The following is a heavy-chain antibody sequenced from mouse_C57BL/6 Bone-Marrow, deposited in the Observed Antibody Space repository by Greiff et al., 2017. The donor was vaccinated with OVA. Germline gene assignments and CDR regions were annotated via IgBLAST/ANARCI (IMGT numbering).Heavy chain of an antibody. Sequence: QVQLQQSGAELARPGASVKLSCKASGYTFTSYGISWVKQRPGQGLEWIGEIYPRSGNTYYNEKFKGKATLTADKSSSTAYMELRSLTSEDSAVYFCARWGGLDYWGQGTTLTVSS. CDR2: IYPRSGNT. J-gene: IGHJ2*01. V-gene: IGHV1-81*01. CDR3: ARWGGLDY. CDR1: GYTFTSYG.